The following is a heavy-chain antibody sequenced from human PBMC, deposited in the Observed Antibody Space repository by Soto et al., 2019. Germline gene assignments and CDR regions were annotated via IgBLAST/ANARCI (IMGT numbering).Heavy chain of an antibody. D-gene: IGHD3-10*01. CDR1: GGSFSGYY. CDR3: ARGRKRFYYGSGTKEETFDI. J-gene: IGHJ3*02. V-gene: IGHV4-34*01. Sequence: SETLSLTCAVYGGSFSGYYWSWIRQPPWKGLEWIGEINHSGSTNYNPSLKSRVTISVDTSKNQFSLKLSSVTAADTAVYYCARGRKRFYYGSGTKEETFDIWGQGTMVTVSS. CDR2: INHSGST.